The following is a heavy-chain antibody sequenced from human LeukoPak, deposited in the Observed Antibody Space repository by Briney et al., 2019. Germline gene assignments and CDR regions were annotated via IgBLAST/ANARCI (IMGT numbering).Heavy chain of an antibody. D-gene: IGHD3-3*01. V-gene: IGHV3-23*01. CDR1: GFTFSSYA. Sequence: GGSLRLSCAASGFTFSSYAMNWVRQAPGKGLEWVSAISGGGGSTYYADSVKGRFTISRDNSKNTLYLQMNSLRAEDTAVYYCAKKGYSIRFLEWLSTGMDVWGQGTTVTVSS. CDR2: ISGGGGST. CDR3: AKKGYSIRFLEWLSTGMDV. J-gene: IGHJ6*02.